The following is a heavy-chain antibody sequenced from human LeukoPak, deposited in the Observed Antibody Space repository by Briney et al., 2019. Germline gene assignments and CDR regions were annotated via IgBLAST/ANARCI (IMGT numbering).Heavy chain of an antibody. CDR3: AREARGSNGYYYNF. CDR1: GGSISSYY. Sequence: SETLSLTCTVSGGSISSYYWSWIRQPPGKGLEWIGDISYSGNTKYNPTLKSRATISADTPKNQFSLILTFVTAADTAVYYCAREARGSNGYYYNFWGQGTLVTVSS. D-gene: IGHD3-22*01. J-gene: IGHJ4*02. CDR2: ISYSGNT. V-gene: IGHV4-59*01.